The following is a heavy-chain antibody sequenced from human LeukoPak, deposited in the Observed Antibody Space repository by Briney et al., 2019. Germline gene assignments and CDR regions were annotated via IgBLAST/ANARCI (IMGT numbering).Heavy chain of an antibody. D-gene: IGHD3-16*02. Sequence: GGSLRLSCAASGFTFSSYGMSWVRQAPGKGLEWVSAISGSGATTYYADSVKGRFTISRDNSKNTLYLQMNSLRAEDTAIYYCAKVAFGGIVGRDYFDYWGQGTLVTVSS. J-gene: IGHJ4*02. CDR3: AKVAFGGIVGRDYFDY. CDR1: GFTFSSYG. CDR2: ISGSGATT. V-gene: IGHV3-23*01.